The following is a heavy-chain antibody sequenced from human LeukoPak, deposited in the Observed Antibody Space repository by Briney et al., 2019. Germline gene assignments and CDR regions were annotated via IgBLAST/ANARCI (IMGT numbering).Heavy chain of an antibody. D-gene: IGHD6-13*01. V-gene: IGHV3-9*03. J-gene: IGHJ4*02. CDR1: GFTFDDYA. CDR2: ISWNSGSI. Sequence: GGSLRLSCAASGFTFDDYAMHWVRQAPGKGLEWVSGISWNSGSIGYADSVKGRFTISRDNAKNSLYLQMNSLRAEDMALYYCAKDIRDSSSWVFYYWGQGTLVTVSS. CDR3: AKDIRDSSSWVFYY.